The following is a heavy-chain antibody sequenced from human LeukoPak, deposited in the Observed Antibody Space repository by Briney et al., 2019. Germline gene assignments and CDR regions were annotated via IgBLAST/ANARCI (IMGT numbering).Heavy chain of an antibody. J-gene: IGHJ6*03. V-gene: IGHV3-7*01. CDR2: IKQDGNEK. CDR1: EFSVGSNY. D-gene: IGHD3-10*01. CDR3: ARIAAMLRGAYSFYYMEV. Sequence: PGGSLRLSCAAYEFSVGSNYMTWVRQAPGKGVERVANIKQDGNEKYYVDSVKGRFTISRDNSKNSLYLQMNSLRADDTAVFFCARIAAMLRGAYSFYYMEVWGKGTTVTVSS.